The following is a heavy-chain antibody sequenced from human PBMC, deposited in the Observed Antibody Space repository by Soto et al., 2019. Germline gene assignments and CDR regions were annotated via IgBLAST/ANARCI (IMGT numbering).Heavy chain of an antibody. D-gene: IGHD4-17*01. CDR3: ARDEGGAQYEMTTSRSGYGMDV. Sequence: GGSLRLSCAASGFTFSSYAMHWVRQAPGKGLEWVAVISYDGSNKYYADSVKGRFTISRDNSKNTLYLQMNSLRSEDTAVYYCARDEGGAQYEMTTSRSGYGMDVWGQGTTVTVSS. CDR1: GFTFSSYA. J-gene: IGHJ6*02. CDR2: ISYDGSNK. V-gene: IGHV3-30-3*01.